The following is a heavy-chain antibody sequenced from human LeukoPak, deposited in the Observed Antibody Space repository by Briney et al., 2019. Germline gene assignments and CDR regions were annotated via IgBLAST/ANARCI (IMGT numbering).Heavy chain of an antibody. D-gene: IGHD5-24*01. Sequence: ASVKVSCKASGGTFSSYAISWVRQAPGQGLEWMGGIIPIFGTANYAQKFQGRVTMTEDTSTDTAYMELSSLRSEDTAVYYCATTRRGWLQRRRYWYFDLWGRGTLVTVSS. V-gene: IGHV1-69*06. CDR1: GGTFSSYA. CDR2: IIPIFGTA. J-gene: IGHJ2*01. CDR3: ATTRRGWLQRRRYWYFDL.